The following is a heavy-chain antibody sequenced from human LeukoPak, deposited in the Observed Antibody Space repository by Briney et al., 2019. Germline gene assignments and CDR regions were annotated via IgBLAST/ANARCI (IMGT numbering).Heavy chain of an antibody. CDR3: ARGGVDTE. CDR2: IKEDGSEK. Sequence: GGPLRLSCAASGFRFSTYYMAWVRQAPGKGLEWVANIKEDGSEKNYVDSVKGRFTISRDNAKNSLYLQMNTLRAEDTAVYYCARGGVDTEWGPGTMVTVSS. J-gene: IGHJ3*01. D-gene: IGHD5-18*01. V-gene: IGHV3-7*01. CDR1: GFRFSTYY.